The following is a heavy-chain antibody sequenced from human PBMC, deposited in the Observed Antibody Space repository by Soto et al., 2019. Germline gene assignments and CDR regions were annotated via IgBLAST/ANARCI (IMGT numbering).Heavy chain of an antibody. D-gene: IGHD3-10*01. CDR2: ISYDGSNK. Sequence: QVQLVESGGGVVQPGRSLRLSCAASGFTFSSYGMHWVRQAPGKGLEWVAVISYDGSNKYYADPVKGRFTISRDNSKNTLYLQMNSLRAEDTAVYYCAKSKLGELLSDYWGQGTLVTVSS. CDR1: GFTFSSYG. V-gene: IGHV3-30*18. J-gene: IGHJ4*02. CDR3: AKSKLGELLSDY.